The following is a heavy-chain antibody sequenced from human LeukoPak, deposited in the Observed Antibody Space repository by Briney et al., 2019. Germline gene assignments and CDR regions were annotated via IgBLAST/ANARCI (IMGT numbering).Heavy chain of an antibody. CDR3: ARSYNNILPGLFSGDAFNI. CDR2: IYYSGST. D-gene: IGHD3-9*01. CDR1: GGSISSSSYY. Sequence: PSETLSLTCTVSGGSISSSSYYWGWIRQPPGKGLEWIGSIYYSGSTYYNPSLKSRVTISVDTSKNQFSLKLSSVTAADTAVYYWARSYNNILPGLFSGDAFNIWGKGTWSPSLQ. V-gene: IGHV4-39*07. J-gene: IGHJ3*02.